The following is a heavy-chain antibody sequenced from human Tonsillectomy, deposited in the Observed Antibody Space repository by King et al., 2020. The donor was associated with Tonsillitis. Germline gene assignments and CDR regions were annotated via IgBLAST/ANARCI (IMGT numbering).Heavy chain of an antibody. Sequence: VQLQQWGAGLLKPSETLSLTCAVYGGSFSGYYWSWIRQPPGKGLEWIGEINHSGGTNYNPSLKSRVTISVDTSKNQFSLKLRSVTAADTAVYYCARVREMVYADYYGMDVWGQGTTVTVS. J-gene: IGHJ6*02. CDR3: ARVREMVYADYYGMDV. CDR1: GGSFSGYY. CDR2: INHSGGT. D-gene: IGHD2-8*01. V-gene: IGHV4-34*01.